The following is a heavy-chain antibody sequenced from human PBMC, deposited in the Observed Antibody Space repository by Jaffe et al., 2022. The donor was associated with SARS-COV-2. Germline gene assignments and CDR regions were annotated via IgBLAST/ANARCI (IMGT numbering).Heavy chain of an antibody. CDR2: INPSRSST. Sequence: QVQLVQSGAEVKKPGASVKVSCKAYGYTFTTYYIHWVRQAPGQGLEWMGIINPSRSSTTYAEKLQGRVTMTRDTSTSTVYMELNSLRSEDTALYYCAREPIAVAGLGMDHWGQGTLVTVSS. CDR1: GYTFTTYY. V-gene: IGHV1-46*04. CDR3: AREPIAVAGLGMDH. D-gene: IGHD6-19*01. J-gene: IGHJ4*02.